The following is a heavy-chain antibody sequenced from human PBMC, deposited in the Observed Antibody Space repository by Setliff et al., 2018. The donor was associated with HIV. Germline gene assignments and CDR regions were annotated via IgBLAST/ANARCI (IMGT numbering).Heavy chain of an antibody. CDR2: ISSSSSTI. CDR1: GFTFSGYP. Sequence: PGGSLRLSCAASGFTFSGYPMNWVRQAPGKRLEWFSYISSSSSTIYYADSVKGRFTISRDNAKNSLYLQMNSLRAEDTAVYYCASRSDYWGQGTLVTVSS. V-gene: IGHV3-48*01. CDR3: ASRSDY. J-gene: IGHJ4*02.